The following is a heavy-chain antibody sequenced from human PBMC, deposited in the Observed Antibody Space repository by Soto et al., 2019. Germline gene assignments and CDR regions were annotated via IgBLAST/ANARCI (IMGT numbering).Heavy chain of an antibody. CDR2: IIPIFGTA. CDR3: ARVIELRRVRGVIIRGGWFDP. CDR1: GGTFSSYA. D-gene: IGHD3-10*01. J-gene: IGHJ5*02. V-gene: IGHV1-69*01. Sequence: QVQLVQSGAEVQKPGSSVKVSCKASGGTFSSYAISWVRQAPGQGLEWMGGIIPIFGTANYAQKFQGRVTITADESTSTAYMELSSLRSEDTAVYYCARVIELRRVRGVIIRGGWFDPWGQGTLVTVSS.